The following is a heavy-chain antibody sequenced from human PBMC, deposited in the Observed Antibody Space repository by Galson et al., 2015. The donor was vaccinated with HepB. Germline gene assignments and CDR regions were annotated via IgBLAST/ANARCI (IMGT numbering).Heavy chain of an antibody. CDR1: GFTFSSYA. CDR3: VKDREAVAWYFDY. CDR2: ISSNGGST. D-gene: IGHD6-19*01. Sequence: SLRLSCAASGFTFSSYAMHWVRQAPGKGLEYVSAISSNGGSTYYADSVKGRFTISRDNSKNTLYLQMSSLRAEDTAVYYCVKDREAVAWYFDYWGQGTLVTVSS. J-gene: IGHJ4*02. V-gene: IGHV3-64D*06.